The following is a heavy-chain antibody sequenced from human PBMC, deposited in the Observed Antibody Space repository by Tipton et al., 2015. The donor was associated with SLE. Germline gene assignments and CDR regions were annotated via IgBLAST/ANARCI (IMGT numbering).Heavy chain of an antibody. J-gene: IGHJ4*02. CDR1: GGSFSGYY. CDR3: ARGPYYFDY. V-gene: IGHV4-34*01. Sequence: LRLSCAVYGGSFSGYYWSWIRQPPGKGLEWIGEINHSGSTNYNPSLESRLTISVDTSKNQFSLKLNSVTAADTAVYYCARGPYYFDYWGQGTLVTVSS. CDR2: INHSGST.